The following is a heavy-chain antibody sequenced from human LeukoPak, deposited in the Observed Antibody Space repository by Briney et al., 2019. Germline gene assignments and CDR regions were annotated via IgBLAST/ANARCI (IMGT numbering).Heavy chain of an antibody. Sequence: GASVKVSCKASGGTFSSYAISWVRQAPGQGLEWMGGIIPIFGTANYAQKFQGRVTITTDESTSTAYMELSSLRSEDTAVYYCARDRVHRVVVPAAIPDAFDIWGQGTMVTVSS. D-gene: IGHD2-2*01. V-gene: IGHV1-69*05. CDR3: ARDRVHRVVVPAAIPDAFDI. J-gene: IGHJ3*02. CDR2: IIPIFGTA. CDR1: GGTFSSYA.